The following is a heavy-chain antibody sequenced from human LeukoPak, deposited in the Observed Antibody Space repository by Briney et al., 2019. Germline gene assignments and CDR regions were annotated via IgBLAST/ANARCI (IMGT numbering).Heavy chain of an antibody. Sequence: GGSLRLSCAASGFPFSSYAMSWVRQAPGKGLEWVSAISGSGGTTYYADSVKGRFTISRDNSKNTLYLQMNSLRAEDTAVYYCAKRPLLVDTGYYYTSGPPAYWGQGTLVTVSS. V-gene: IGHV3-23*01. CDR1: GFPFSSYA. CDR3: AKRPLLVDTGYYYTSGPPAY. D-gene: IGHD3-10*01. J-gene: IGHJ4*02. CDR2: ISGSGGTT.